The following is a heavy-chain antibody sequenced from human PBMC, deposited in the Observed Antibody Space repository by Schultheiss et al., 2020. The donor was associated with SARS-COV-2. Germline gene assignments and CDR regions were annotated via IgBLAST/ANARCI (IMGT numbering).Heavy chain of an antibody. Sequence: GESLKISCAASGFTFDDYGMSWVRQAPGKGLEWVSYISSSGSTIYYADSVKGRFTISRDNSKNTLYLQMNSLRAEDTAVYYCARGDYYDSSGYGMDVWGQGTTVTVSS. CDR3: ARGDYYDSSGYGMDV. D-gene: IGHD3-22*01. CDR2: ISSSGSTI. J-gene: IGHJ6*02. CDR1: GFTFDDYG. V-gene: IGHV3-48*01.